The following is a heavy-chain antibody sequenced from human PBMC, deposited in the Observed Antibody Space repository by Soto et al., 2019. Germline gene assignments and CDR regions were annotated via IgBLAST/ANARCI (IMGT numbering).Heavy chain of an antibody. Sequence: GGSLRLSCAASGFTVSSNYMSWVRQAPGKGLEWVSVIYSGGSTYYADSVKGRFTISRDNSKNTLYLQMNSLRAEDTAVYYCARDLSGAPYYYGMDVWGQGTTVTVSS. CDR1: GFTVSSNY. V-gene: IGHV3-53*01. D-gene: IGHD2-15*01. CDR3: ARDLSGAPYYYGMDV. J-gene: IGHJ6*02. CDR2: IYSGGST.